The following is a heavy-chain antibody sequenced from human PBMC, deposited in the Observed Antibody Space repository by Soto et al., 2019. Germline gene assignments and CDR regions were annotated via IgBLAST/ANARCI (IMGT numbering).Heavy chain of an antibody. CDR1: GGSINSFAYY. D-gene: IGHD3-10*01. CDR3: ARRARSYGSPGCFDP. Sequence: TLSLTCTVSGGSINSFAYYWGWIRQPPGKGLDWIGTVYYNENTYGNPALKRRVTISGDTARNHVSPNLRSVTAADTAVYVFARRARSYGSPGCFDPWGQGTLVTASS. CDR2: VYYNENT. V-gene: IGHV4-39*01. J-gene: IGHJ5*02.